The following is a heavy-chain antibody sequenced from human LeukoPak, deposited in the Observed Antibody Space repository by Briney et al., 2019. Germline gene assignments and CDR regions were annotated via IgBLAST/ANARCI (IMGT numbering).Heavy chain of an antibody. CDR3: AKDIQLST. J-gene: IGHJ3*01. Sequence: GGSLRLSCAASGFNFFTYGMHWVRQAPGKGLEWVSLISSSGNNAYYADSVKGRFTISRDNSKNTLSLQMNSLRVEDTAIYYCAKDIQLSTWGLGTMVTVSS. CDR2: ISSSGNNA. CDR1: GFNFFTYG. V-gene: IGHV3-23*01. D-gene: IGHD5-24*01.